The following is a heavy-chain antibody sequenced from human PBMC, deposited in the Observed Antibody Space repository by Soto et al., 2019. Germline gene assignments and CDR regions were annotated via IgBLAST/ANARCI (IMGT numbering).Heavy chain of an antibody. D-gene: IGHD3-16*01. CDR3: AREMGACSDSSCYPGPYDS. J-gene: IGHJ5*02. Sequence: EVQLVESGGGLVQPGGSLRLSCAASGFTFSSYSMNWVRQAPEKGLEWVSYISSRSSTIYYADSVKGRFTISRDKAKNSLYLQMNSLRDEDTAVYYCAREMGACSDSSCYPGPYDSWGQGTLVTVSS. CDR2: ISSRSSTI. CDR1: GFTFSSYS. V-gene: IGHV3-48*02.